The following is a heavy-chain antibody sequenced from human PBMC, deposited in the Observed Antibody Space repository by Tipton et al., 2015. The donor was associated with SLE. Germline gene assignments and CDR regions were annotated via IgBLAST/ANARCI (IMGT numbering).Heavy chain of an antibody. CDR3: ARDPKY. V-gene: IGHV4-34*01. CDR1: GGSFSGYS. CDR2: IDHFGNT. Sequence: TLSLTCAVYGGSFSGYSWSWIRQPPGKGLEWIGEIDHFGNTYYNPFLRSRVTISADTSKNQFSLKLTSVTAADTAVYYCARDPKYWGQGTLVIVSS. J-gene: IGHJ4*02.